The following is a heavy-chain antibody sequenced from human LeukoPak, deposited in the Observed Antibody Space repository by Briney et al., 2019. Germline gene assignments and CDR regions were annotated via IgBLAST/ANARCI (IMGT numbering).Heavy chain of an antibody. CDR1: GGSFSGYY. Sequence: SETLSLTCAVYGGSFSGYYWSWIRQPPGKGLEWIGYIYHSGSTYYNPSLKSRVTISVDRSKNQFSLKLSSVTAADTAVYYCARATYYYDSSGPPLFDYWGQGTLVTVSS. CDR2: IYHSGST. D-gene: IGHD3-22*01. CDR3: ARATYYYDSSGPPLFDY. V-gene: IGHV4-30-2*01. J-gene: IGHJ4*02.